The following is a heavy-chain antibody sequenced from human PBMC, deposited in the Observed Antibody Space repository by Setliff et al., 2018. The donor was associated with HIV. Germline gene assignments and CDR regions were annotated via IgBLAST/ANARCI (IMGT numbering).Heavy chain of an antibody. CDR2: IYHSGST. Sequence: PSETLSLTCTVSGGSISSGTYYWTWIRQHPGKGLEWIGYIYHSGSTYYNPSLKSRLTISVDTSENQFSLKLGSVTAADTAFYYCARAFYYDSSVDYWGQGTLVTVSS. CDR1: GGSISSGTYY. J-gene: IGHJ4*02. D-gene: IGHD3-22*01. CDR3: ARAFYYDSSVDY. V-gene: IGHV4-31*03.